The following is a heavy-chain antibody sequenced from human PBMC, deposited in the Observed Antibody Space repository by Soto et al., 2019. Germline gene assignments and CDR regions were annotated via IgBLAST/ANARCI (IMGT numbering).Heavy chain of an antibody. J-gene: IGHJ4*02. CDR2: ISGSGGST. V-gene: IGHV3-23*01. D-gene: IGHD4-4*01. CDR3: ARGTTGGSPPL. Sequence: GGSLRLSCAASGFTFSSYAMSWVRQAPGKGLEWVSAISGSGGSTYYADSVKGRFTISRDNSKNTLYLRMNSLKGEDTAVYYCARGTTGGSPPLWGQGTLVTVSS. CDR1: GFTFSSYA.